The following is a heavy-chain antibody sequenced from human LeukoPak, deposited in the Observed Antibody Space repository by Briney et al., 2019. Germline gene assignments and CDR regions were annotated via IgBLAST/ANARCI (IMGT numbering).Heavy chain of an antibody. CDR1: GYTLTSYG. D-gene: IGHD5-18*01. CDR3: ARVDTAMGPDY. J-gene: IGHJ4*02. V-gene: IGHV1-18*01. Sequence: ASVKVSCKASGYTLTSYGISWVRQAPGQGLEWMGRISAYNGNTNYAQKFQGRVTMTRDTSTSTLYMELSSLRSEDTAVYYCARVDTAMGPDYWGQGTLLTVSS. CDR2: ISAYNGNT.